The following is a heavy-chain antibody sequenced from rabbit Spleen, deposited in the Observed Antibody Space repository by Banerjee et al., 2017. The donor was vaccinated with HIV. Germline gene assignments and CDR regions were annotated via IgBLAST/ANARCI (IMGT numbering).Heavy chain of an antibody. CDR1: GFSFSSNYY. J-gene: IGHJ4*01. CDR3: TRDDGSYDYIDGYFNL. D-gene: IGHD6-1*01. CDR2: IYAGSSGST. Sequence: QEQVVESGGGLVQPEGSLTLTCTASGFSFSSNYYMCWVRQAPGKGLECIACIYAGSSGSTYYANWAKGRFTISKASSTTVTLQVTSLTAADTATYFCTRDDGSYDYIDGYFNLWGPGTLVTVS. V-gene: IGHV1S45*01.